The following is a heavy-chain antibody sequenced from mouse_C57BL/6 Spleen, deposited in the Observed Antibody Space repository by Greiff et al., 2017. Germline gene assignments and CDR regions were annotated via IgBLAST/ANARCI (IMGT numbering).Heavy chain of an antibody. Sequence: DVQLVESGGGLVKPGGSLKLSCAASGFTFSSYAMSWVRQTPEKRLEGVATISVGGSYTYYPDNLKGRFTISRDNAKHHLYLQMRHLKSADTTVYYFARDGGYYFDYWGQGTTLTVSS. CDR3: ARDGGYYFDY. CDR2: ISVGGSYT. CDR1: GFTFSSYA. J-gene: IGHJ2*01. V-gene: IGHV5-4*01.